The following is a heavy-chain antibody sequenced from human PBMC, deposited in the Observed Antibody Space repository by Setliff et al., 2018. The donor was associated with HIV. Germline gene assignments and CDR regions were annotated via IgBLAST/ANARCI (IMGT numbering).Heavy chain of an antibody. CDR1: GGSISSHF. D-gene: IGHD3-16*01. Sequence: TLSLTCTVSGGSISSHFWSWIRQPPGKGLEWIGTVSYSGSTNYNPSLKSRVTISVDTSENQFSLKLSSVTAADTAVYYCARRLGATVFYYFDYWGQGTLVTVSS. CDR2: VSYSGST. CDR3: ARRLGATVFYYFDY. J-gene: IGHJ4*02. V-gene: IGHV4-59*11.